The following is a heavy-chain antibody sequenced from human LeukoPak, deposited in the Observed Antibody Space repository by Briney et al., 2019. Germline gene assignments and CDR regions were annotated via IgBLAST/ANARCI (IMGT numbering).Heavy chain of an antibody. CDR3: AKDRRSIAVAGTSVSDY. D-gene: IGHD6-19*01. CDR2: ISYDGSNK. Sequence: PGRSLRLSCAGSGFTFSSYGMHWVRQAPGKGLAWVAVISYDGSNKYYADSVKGRFTISRDNSKNTLYLQMNSLRAEDTAVYYCAKDRRSIAVAGTSVSDYWGQGTLVTVSS. CDR1: GFTFSSYG. V-gene: IGHV3-30*18. J-gene: IGHJ4*02.